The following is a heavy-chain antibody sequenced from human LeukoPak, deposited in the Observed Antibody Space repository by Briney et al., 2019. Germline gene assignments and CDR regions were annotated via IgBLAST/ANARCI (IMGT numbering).Heavy chain of an antibody. D-gene: IGHD4-23*01. Sequence: GPSLRLSYAASGFTFTSYWMSSVRQDPGKGREWVANIMQDGSEKYYVDSVEGRFTISRDNAKNTLFLQMNSLRAEDTAVYYCAREEYGGPAGWLDPWGQGTLVTVSS. CDR3: AREEYGGPAGWLDP. J-gene: IGHJ5*02. V-gene: IGHV3-7*01. CDR1: GFTFTSYW. CDR2: IMQDGSEK.